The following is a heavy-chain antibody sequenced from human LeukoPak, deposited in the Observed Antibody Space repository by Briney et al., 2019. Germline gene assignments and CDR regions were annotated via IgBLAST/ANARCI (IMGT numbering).Heavy chain of an antibody. CDR3: AKDFRIGYSAHFDH. D-gene: IGHD2-21*01. V-gene: IGHV3-23*01. CDR2: IYENGGTT. CDR1: GFTFRSHA. J-gene: IGHJ4*02. Sequence: GGSLRLSCVGSGFTFRSHAMSWVRQALEKGLEFVSGIYENGGTTYYADSVKGRFSISRDNSKNTLYLQMDSLRGEDTAVYYCAKDFRIGYSAHFDHWGQGALVTVSS.